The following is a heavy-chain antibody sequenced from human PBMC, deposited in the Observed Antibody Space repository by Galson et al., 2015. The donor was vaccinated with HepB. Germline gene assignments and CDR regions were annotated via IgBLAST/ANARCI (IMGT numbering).Heavy chain of an antibody. Sequence: SVKVSCKASGGTFSSYAISWVRQAPGQGLEWMGGIIPIFGTANYAQKFQGRVTITADESTSTAYMELSSLRSEDTAVYYCARIYSEKGRNIPTGFDYWGQGTLVTVSS. CDR2: IIPIFGTA. D-gene: IGHD3-10*02. CDR1: GGTFSSYA. CDR3: ARIYSEKGRNIPTGFDY. V-gene: IGHV1-69*13. J-gene: IGHJ4*02.